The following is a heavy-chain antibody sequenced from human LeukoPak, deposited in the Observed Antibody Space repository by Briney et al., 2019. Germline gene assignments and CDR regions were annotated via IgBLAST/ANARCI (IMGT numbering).Heavy chain of an antibody. D-gene: IGHD2-15*01. CDR1: GFSFSSYD. V-gene: IGHV3-33*03. Sequence: GKSLRLSCAASGFSFSSYDMHWVRQAPSKGLEWVAVIWHDGSDKYYGDYVKGRFTISRDNSKSTVNLQMNSLRAEDTAVYYCATLAYCTAGTCSLNSFDYWGQGTLVTVSS. J-gene: IGHJ4*02. CDR3: ATLAYCTAGTCSLNSFDY. CDR2: IWHDGSDK.